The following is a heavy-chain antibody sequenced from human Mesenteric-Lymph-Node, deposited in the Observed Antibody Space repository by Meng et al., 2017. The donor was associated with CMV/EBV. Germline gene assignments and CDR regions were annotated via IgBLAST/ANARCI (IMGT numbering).Heavy chain of an antibody. J-gene: IGHJ4*02. Sequence: GESLKISCTASGFTFGDYAMSWVRQAPGKGLEWASSISSSSYIYYADSVKGRFTISRDNAKNSLYLQMNSLRAEDTAVYYCARGQKGQLRFLEWLPDWGQGTLVTVSS. CDR3: ARGQKGQLRFLEWLPD. CDR1: GFTFGDYA. CDR2: ISSSSYI. V-gene: IGHV3-69-1*01. D-gene: IGHD3-3*01.